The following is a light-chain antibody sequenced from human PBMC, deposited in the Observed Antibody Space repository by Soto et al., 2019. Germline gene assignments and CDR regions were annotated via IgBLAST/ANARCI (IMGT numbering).Light chain of an antibody. CDR1: SSDVGGYNY. CDR3: SSYTSRSTPV. J-gene: IGLJ2*01. CDR2: EVS. Sequence: QSVLTQPASVSGSPGQSITISCTGTSSDVGGYNYVSWYQQHPGKAPKLMISEVSNRPSGVSNRFSGSKSGNTASLTISGLQAEDEADYYCSSYTSRSTPVFGGGTQLT. V-gene: IGLV2-14*01.